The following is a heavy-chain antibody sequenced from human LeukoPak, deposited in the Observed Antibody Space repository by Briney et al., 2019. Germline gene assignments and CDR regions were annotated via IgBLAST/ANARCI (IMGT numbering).Heavy chain of an antibody. J-gene: IGHJ6*03. CDR2: ISTSSSYI. CDR3: ARGQRKWELLRDYYYYYMDV. CDR1: GFTFSSYS. V-gene: IGHV3-21*01. Sequence: GGSLRLSCAASGFTFSSYSMNWVRQAPGKGLEWVSSISTSSSYIYYADSVKGRFTIPRDNAKNSLYLQMNSLRAEDTAVYYCARGQRKWELLRDYYYYYMDVWGKGTTVTVSS. D-gene: IGHD1-26*01.